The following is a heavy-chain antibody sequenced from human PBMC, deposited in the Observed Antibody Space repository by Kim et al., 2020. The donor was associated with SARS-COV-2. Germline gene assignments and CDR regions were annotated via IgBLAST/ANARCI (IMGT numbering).Heavy chain of an antibody. CDR3: ARGTYSSGWS. CDR2: ST. J-gene: IGHJ4*02. D-gene: IGHD6-19*01. Sequence: STNYNPSLKSRVTISVDTSKNQFSLKLSSVTAADTAVYYCARGTYSSGWSWGQGTLVTVSS. V-gene: IGHV4-59*09.